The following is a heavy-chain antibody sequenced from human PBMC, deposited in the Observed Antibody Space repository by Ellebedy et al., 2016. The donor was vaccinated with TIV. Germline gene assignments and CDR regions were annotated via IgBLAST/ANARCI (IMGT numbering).Heavy chain of an antibody. CDR2: IYYSGST. CDR1: GGSTSSAGYY. J-gene: IGHJ4*02. CDR3: ARAGAGKARGFDS. V-gene: IGHV4-31*03. D-gene: IGHD3-10*01. Sequence: MPSETLSLTCTVSGGSTSSAGYYWTWVRQHPGKGLEWIGYIYYSGSTDYNPSLKSRITMSVDTSQNQFSLKLSSVTAADTAIYFCARAGAGKARGFDSWGQGTLVTVSS.